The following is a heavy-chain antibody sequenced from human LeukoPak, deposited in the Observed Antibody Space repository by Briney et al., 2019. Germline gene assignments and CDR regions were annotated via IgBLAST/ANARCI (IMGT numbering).Heavy chain of an antibody. Sequence: PSETLSLTCTVSGGSISSYYWSWIRQPPGKGLEWIGYIYYSGSTNYNPSLESRVTISVDTSKNQFSLKLSSVTAADTAVYYCARHRAGAVDYWGQGTLVTVSS. D-gene: IGHD6-13*01. V-gene: IGHV4-59*08. CDR1: GGSISSYY. CDR2: IYYSGST. J-gene: IGHJ4*02. CDR3: ARHRAGAVDY.